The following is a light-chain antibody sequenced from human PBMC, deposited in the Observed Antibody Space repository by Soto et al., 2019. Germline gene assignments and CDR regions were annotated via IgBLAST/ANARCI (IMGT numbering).Light chain of an antibody. CDR3: QQYYGTPWT. V-gene: IGKV4-1*01. Sequence: DIVMTQSPDSLAVSLGERATINCKSSQSVLYRSNNKGYLAWYQQKPGQPPKLLIYWASTRESGVPDRFSGSGSGTDFTLTISSLQAEDVAVYYCQQYYGTPWTFGQGTKVEIK. J-gene: IGKJ1*01. CDR2: WAS. CDR1: QSVLYRSNNKGY.